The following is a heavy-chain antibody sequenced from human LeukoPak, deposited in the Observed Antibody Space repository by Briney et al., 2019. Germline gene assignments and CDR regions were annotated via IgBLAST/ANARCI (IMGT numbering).Heavy chain of an antibody. D-gene: IGHD1-26*01. CDR1: GFSFSTSG. J-gene: IGHJ4*02. CDR3: GKDRGGSYAFDY. Sequence: GRSLRLSCAASGFSFSTSGMHWVRQAPGKGLEWVAVIWHDGSNKYYADSVKGRFTISRDNSKNTLYLQMNSLRAEDTAVYYCGKDRGGSYAFDYWGQGTLVTVSS. CDR2: IWHDGSNK. V-gene: IGHV3-33*06.